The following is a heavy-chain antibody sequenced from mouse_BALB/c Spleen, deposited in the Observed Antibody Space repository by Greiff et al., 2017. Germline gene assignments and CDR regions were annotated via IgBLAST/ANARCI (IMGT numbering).Heavy chain of an antibody. D-gene: IGHD1-2*01. Sequence: EVHLVESGGGLVKPGGSLKLSCAASGFTFSSYTMSWVRQTPEKRLEWVATISSGGSYTYYPDSVKGRFTISRDNAKNTLYLQMSSLKSEDTAMYYCTRATAHYFDYWGQGTTLTVSS. CDR3: TRATAHYFDY. CDR1: GFTFSSYT. J-gene: IGHJ2*01. V-gene: IGHV5-6-4*01. CDR2: ISSGGSYT.